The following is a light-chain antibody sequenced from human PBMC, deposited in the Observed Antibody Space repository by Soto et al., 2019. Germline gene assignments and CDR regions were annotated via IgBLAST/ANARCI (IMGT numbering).Light chain of an antibody. CDR2: GAS. J-gene: IGKJ4*01. V-gene: IGKV3-20*01. Sequence: EIGVTQSPGTLSLSPGERATLSCRASQSVSSSYLAWYQQKPGQAPSLLIYGASSRATGIPDRFSGSGSGTDFTLTISRLEPEEFAVYYCQQYGSSLLTFGGGTKVEIK. CDR1: QSVSSSY. CDR3: QQYGSSLLT.